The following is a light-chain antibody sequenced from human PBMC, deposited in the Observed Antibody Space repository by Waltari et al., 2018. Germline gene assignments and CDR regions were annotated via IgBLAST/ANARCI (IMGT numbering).Light chain of an antibody. CDR2: GNN. V-gene: IGLV1-40*01. Sequence: QSVLTQPPSMFGAPSQRVTHLCTGSSSNLGAWNDVRSYQVFPGPAPKLLIYGNNNRPSGVPDRFSGSKADTSASLAIGGLQAEDEADDYCQSFDIRLSGGVVFGGGTKVTVL. CDR1: SSNLGAWND. J-gene: IGLJ3*02. CDR3: QSFDIRLSGGVV.